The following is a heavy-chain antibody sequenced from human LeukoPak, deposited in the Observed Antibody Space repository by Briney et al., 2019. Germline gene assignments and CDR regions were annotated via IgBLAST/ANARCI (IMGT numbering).Heavy chain of an antibody. CDR1: GFTFSSYG. CDR2: IQYDGSNE. V-gene: IGHV3-30*02. CDR3: AKDRCGNGIGCYYYYMDV. Sequence: GGSLRLSCAASGFTFSSYGMHGVRQAPGKGLEWVAYIQYDGSNEQYAHSVKGRFRISRDSSKNILYLQMNSLRAEDTAVYYCAKDRCGNGIGCYYYYMDVWGKGTTVTISS. D-gene: IGHD2-21*01. J-gene: IGHJ6*03.